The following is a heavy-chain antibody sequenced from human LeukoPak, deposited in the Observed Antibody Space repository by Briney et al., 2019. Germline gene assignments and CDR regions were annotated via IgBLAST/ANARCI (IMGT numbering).Heavy chain of an antibody. Sequence: PSETLSLTCAVSGGSISSSNWWSWVRQPPGKGLEWIGEIYHSGSTNYNPSLKSRVTISVDTSKNQFSLKLSSVTAADTAVYYCARVFGYYGSGSYEDYYYYMDVWGKGTTVTISS. CDR2: IYHSGST. CDR1: GGSISSSNW. V-gene: IGHV4-4*02. J-gene: IGHJ6*03. CDR3: ARVFGYYGSGSYEDYYYYMDV. D-gene: IGHD3-10*01.